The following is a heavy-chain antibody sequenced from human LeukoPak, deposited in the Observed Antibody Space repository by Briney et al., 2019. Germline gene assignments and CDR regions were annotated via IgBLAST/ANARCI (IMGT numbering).Heavy chain of an antibody. Sequence: GGSLRLSCAASGFSFSNYDMSWVRQAPGKGLEWVSSISGGGRNTYYADSVKGRFTISRDNSKNTLYLEMNSLRVEDTAIYYCAKSGTTWSLYYFDCWGQGNLVTASS. J-gene: IGHJ4*02. V-gene: IGHV3-23*01. CDR3: AKSGTTWSLYYFDC. CDR1: GFSFSNYD. CDR2: ISGGGRNT. D-gene: IGHD2-2*01.